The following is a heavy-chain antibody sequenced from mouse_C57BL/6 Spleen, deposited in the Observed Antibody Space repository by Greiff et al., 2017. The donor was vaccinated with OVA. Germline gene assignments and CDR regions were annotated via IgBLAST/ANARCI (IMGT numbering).Heavy chain of an antibody. Sequence: QVQLQQPGAELVKPGASVKLSCKASGYTFPSYWMQWVKQRPGQGLEWIGEIDPSDSYPNYNQKFKGKATLTVDTSSSTAYMQLSSLTSEDSAVYYCARSADSNYDAMDYWGQGTSVTVSS. CDR3: ARSADSNYDAMDY. D-gene: IGHD2-5*01. CDR2: IDPSDSYP. V-gene: IGHV1-50*01. CDR1: GYTFPSYW. J-gene: IGHJ4*01.